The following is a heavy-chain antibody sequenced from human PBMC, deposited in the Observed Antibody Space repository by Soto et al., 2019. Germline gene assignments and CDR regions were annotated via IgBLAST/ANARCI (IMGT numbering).Heavy chain of an antibody. CDR1: GYTFTSYY. V-gene: IGHV5-10-1*01. Sequence: RGESLKISCEGSGYTFTSYYITWARQLPGKGLEWMGRIDPSDSYTTYNPSFEGHVTISADKSIRTAYLQWTSLEASDTAMYYCARGDTEIVRKGVDVWGQGTPVTVSS. D-gene: IGHD5-18*01. CDR2: IDPSDSYT. CDR3: ARGDTEIVRKGVDV. J-gene: IGHJ6*02.